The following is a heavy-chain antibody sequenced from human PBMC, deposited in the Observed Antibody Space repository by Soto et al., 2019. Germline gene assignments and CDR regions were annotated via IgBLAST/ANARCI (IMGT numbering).Heavy chain of an antibody. Sequence: QVQLVQSGAEVKKPGASVKVSCKASGYTFTSYAMHWVRQAPGQRLEWMGWINAGNGNTKYSQKFQGRVTITRDTSASTAYMELSSLRSEDTAVYYCAAGMITFGGVIAFYFDYWGQGTLVTVSS. D-gene: IGHD3-16*02. V-gene: IGHV1-3*01. CDR2: INAGNGNT. J-gene: IGHJ4*02. CDR1: GYTFTSYA. CDR3: AAGMITFGGVIAFYFDY.